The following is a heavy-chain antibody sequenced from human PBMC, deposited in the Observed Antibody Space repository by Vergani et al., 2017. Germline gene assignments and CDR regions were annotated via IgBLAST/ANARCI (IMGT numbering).Heavy chain of an antibody. V-gene: IGHV3-9*01. Sequence: EVQLVASGGGFVHPPSSLSLXXXPXFFPFPPFPLHLVRPAPGQGLAGVSGICSNSGSIGYADSVKGRFTISRDNAKNSLYLQMNSLRAEDTALYYCAGRLAARSNFDYWGQGTLVTVSS. CDR2: ICSNSGSI. CDR3: AGRLAARSNFDY. CDR1: FFPFPPFP. D-gene: IGHD6-6*01. J-gene: IGHJ4*02.